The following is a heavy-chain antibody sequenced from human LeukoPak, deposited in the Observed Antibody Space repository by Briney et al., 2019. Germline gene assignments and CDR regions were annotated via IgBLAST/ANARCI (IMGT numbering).Heavy chain of an antibody. CDR1: AFTFSSYG. D-gene: IGHD3-3*01. CDR2: NRYDGSNK. V-gene: IGHV3-30*02. J-gene: IGHJ4*02. Sequence: GGSLRLSCAASAFTFSSYGMHWVRQAPGKGLEWVAFNRYDGSNKYYADSVKGRFTISRDSSKNTLYLQMNSLRADDTAVYYCARGLGAHGRPIKGHPFDYWGQGTLVTVSS. CDR3: ARGLGAHGRPIKGHPFDY.